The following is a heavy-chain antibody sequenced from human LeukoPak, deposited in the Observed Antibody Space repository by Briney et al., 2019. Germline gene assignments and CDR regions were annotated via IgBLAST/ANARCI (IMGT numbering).Heavy chain of an antibody. CDR3: ATYNVDYYDTSDGMDV. CDR1: GGTFRIYA. Sequence: GASVKVSCKASGGTFRIYAINWVRQAPGQGLEWMGRIIPMLSITNYAQKLQGRVTITADKSTNTAYMELSSLRSEDTAVYYCATYNVDYYDTSDGMDVWGQGTTVTVSS. D-gene: IGHD3-22*01. V-gene: IGHV1-69*04. J-gene: IGHJ6*02. CDR2: IIPMLSIT.